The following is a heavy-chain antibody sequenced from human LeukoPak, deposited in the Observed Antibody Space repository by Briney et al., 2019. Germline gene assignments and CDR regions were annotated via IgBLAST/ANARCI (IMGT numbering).Heavy chain of an antibody. CDR2: IYYSGST. CDR1: GGSISSYY. V-gene: IGHV4-59*12. Sequence: SETLSLTCTVSGGSISSYYWSWIRQPPGKGLEWIGYIYYSGSTYYNPSLKSRVTISVDTSKNQFSLKLSSVTAADTAVYYCAREYGSGSHIDYWGQGTLVTVSS. J-gene: IGHJ4*02. CDR3: AREYGSGSHIDY. D-gene: IGHD3-10*01.